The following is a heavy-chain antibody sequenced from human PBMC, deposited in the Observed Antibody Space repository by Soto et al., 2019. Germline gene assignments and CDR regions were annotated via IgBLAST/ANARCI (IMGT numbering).Heavy chain of an antibody. J-gene: IGHJ1*01. CDR1: GFALNTGGVT. Sequence: SRPTLVNPTPTLTLTCVFSGFALNTGGVTVGWIRQPPGKALEWVALIYWDDGKRYSPSLKSRLTITKETSRNQVVLTMTNVDPEDTATYFCAHSPAPRVYFQHWGEGTRGTVSA. D-gene: IGHD3-10*01. V-gene: IGHV2-5*02. CDR3: AHSPAPRVYFQH. CDR2: IYWDDGK.